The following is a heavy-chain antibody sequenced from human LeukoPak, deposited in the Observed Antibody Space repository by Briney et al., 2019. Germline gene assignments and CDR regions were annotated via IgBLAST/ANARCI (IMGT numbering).Heavy chain of an antibody. CDR3: ARAEMYYYMDV. CDR2: INSDGSST. V-gene: IGHV3-74*01. Sequence: GGSLRLSCAASGFTFSSYWMHWVRQAPGKGLVWVSRINSDGSSTSYADSVKGRFTISRDNAKNTLYLQMNSLGAEDTAVYYCARAEMYYYMDVWGKGTTVTVSS. D-gene: IGHD5-24*01. J-gene: IGHJ6*03. CDR1: GFTFSSYW.